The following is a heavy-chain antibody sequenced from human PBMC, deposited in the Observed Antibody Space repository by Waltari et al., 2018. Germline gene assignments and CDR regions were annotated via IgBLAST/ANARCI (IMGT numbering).Heavy chain of an antibody. CDR1: GFTFSSYA. J-gene: IGHJ3*02. D-gene: IGHD4-17*01. CDR3: ARSESTEGGYAFDI. CDR2: ISYDGSNK. Sequence: QVQVVESGGGVVQPGRSLRLSCAASGFTFSSYAMHWVRQAPGKGLEWVAVISYDGSNKYYADSVKCRFTISKDNSKNTLYLQMNSLRAEDTAVYYCARSESTEGGYAFDIWGQGTMVTVSS. V-gene: IGHV3-30*01.